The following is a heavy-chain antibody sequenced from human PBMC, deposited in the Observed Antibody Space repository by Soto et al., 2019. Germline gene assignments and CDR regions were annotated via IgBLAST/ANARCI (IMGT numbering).Heavy chain of an antibody. CDR3: AGHSGTTHGD. Sequence: QVQLQESGPGLVKPSGTLSLTCTVSGDSISSQNWWSWVRQPPGKGLEWIGQIYYDGSPEYNPSHARRLTISLDKSKSQLSLDLTSVTATDTAGYYCAGHSGTTHGDWGQGTPVTVSS. D-gene: IGHD3-10*01. CDR1: GDSISSQNW. CDR2: IYYDGSP. J-gene: IGHJ4*02. V-gene: IGHV4-4*02.